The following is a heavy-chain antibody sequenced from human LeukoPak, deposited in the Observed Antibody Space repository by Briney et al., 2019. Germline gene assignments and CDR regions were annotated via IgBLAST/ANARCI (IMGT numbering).Heavy chain of an antibody. J-gene: IGHJ4*02. V-gene: IGHV3-23*01. D-gene: IGHD1-26*01. CDR3: AKATGSYPSNPFDY. CDR1: GFTFSNYA. Sequence: GGSLRLSCAASGFTFSNYAMNWVRQAPGKGLEWVSGIGGGGEGTFYADSVKGRFTISRDISKSTLFLQMNSLRVEDTAVYYCAKATGSYPSNPFDYWGQGTLVTVSS. CDR2: IGGGGEGT.